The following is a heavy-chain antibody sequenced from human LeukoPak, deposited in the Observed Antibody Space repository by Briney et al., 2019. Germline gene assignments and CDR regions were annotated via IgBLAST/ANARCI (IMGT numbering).Heavy chain of an antibody. CDR1: GFIVSSNY. V-gene: IGHV3-74*01. CDR3: ASPYRGTMVRGHGMDV. J-gene: IGHJ6*02. CDR2: IKADGSET. Sequence: GGSLRLSCAASGFIVSSNYMSWVRQAPGKGLVWVSRIKADGSETSYADSVKGRFTISRDNAKNTLYLQMNSLRDEDTAMYYCASPYRGTMVRGHGMDVWGQGTTVTVSS. D-gene: IGHD3-10*01.